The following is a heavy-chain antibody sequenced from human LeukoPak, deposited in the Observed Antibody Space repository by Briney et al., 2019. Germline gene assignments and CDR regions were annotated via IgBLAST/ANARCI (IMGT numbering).Heavy chain of an antibody. CDR2: IYTSGST. J-gene: IGHJ3*02. V-gene: IGHV4-61*02. CDR1: GGSISSGSYY. CDR3: ARWALGGSYYRPYDAFDI. Sequence: PSQTLSLTCTVSGGSISSGSYYWSWIRQPAGKGLEWIGRIYTSGSTNYNPSLKSRVTISVDTSKNQFSLKLSSVTAADTAVYYCARWALGGSYYRPYDAFDIWGQGTMVTVSS. D-gene: IGHD1-26*01.